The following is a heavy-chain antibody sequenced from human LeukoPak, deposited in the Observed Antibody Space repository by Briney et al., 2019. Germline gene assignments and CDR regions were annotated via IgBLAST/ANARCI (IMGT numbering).Heavy chain of an antibody. V-gene: IGHV3-53*01. J-gene: IGHJ4*02. CDR1: GFTVSSNY. CDR3: ARETDSYGYYFDY. D-gene: IGHD5-18*01. Sequence: GGSLRLSCAASGFTVSSNYMSWVRQAPGKGLEWVSVIYSGGSTYYADSVKGRFTISRDNSKNTLHLQMNSLRAEDTAVYYCARETDSYGYYFDYWGQGTLVTVSS. CDR2: IYSGGST.